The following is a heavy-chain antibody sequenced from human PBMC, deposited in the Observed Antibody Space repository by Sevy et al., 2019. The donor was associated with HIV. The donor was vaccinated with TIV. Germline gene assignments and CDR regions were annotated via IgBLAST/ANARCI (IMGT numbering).Heavy chain of an antibody. CDR2: IKQDGGEK. CDR3: ARGYHDTSGYHDFGGAFEV. Sequence: GGSLRLSCVPSGFTFSSYWMNWVRQAPGKGLEWVANIKQDGGEKYHVGSVQGRFTISRDNTRKSVYLQMNRLRVEDTAIYFCARGYHDTSGYHDFGGAFEVWGQGTMVTVSS. J-gene: IGHJ3*01. CDR1: GFTFSSYW. D-gene: IGHD3-22*01. V-gene: IGHV3-7*03.